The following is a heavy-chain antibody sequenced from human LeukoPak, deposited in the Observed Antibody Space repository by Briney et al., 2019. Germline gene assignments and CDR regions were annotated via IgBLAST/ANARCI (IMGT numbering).Heavy chain of an antibody. J-gene: IGHJ4*01. V-gene: IGHV3-7*01. Sequence: PGGSLRLSCAASGFTFSSYWMSWVRQAPGKWLEWVANIKQDGSEKYYVDSVKGRFTIPRDNAKNSLYLQMNSLRAEDTAVYYCARGLSCRWYDYWGQGTLVTVSS. CDR2: IKQDGSEK. CDR1: GFTFSSYW. CDR3: ARGLSCRWYDY. D-gene: IGHD2/OR15-2a*01.